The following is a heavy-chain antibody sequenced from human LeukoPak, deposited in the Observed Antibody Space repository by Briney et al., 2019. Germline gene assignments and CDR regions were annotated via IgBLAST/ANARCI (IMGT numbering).Heavy chain of an antibody. CDR1: GYTFTGYY. J-gene: IGHJ4*02. V-gene: IGHV1-46*01. D-gene: IGHD2-15*01. CDR3: AREEHGGYFDY. Sequence: ASLRVSCKASGYTFTGYYMHWVRQTPGQGLEWMGLINPSGTGTNYAQKFRGRVTLTRDTSTTTVYMELSSLRSEDTAVYYCAREEHGGYFDYWGQGNPVTVSS. CDR2: INPSGTGT.